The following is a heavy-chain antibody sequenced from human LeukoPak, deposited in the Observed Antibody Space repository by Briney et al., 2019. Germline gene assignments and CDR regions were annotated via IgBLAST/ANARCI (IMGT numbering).Heavy chain of an antibody. CDR2: INHSGST. D-gene: IGHD2-8*01. CDR3: ARSGRKGYCTNGVCPRLYNWFDP. J-gene: IGHJ5*02. CDR1: GGSFSGYY. V-gene: IGHV4-34*01. Sequence: SETLSLTCAVYGGSFSGYYWSWIRQPPGKGLEWIGEINHSGSTNYNPSLKSRVTISVDTSKTQFSLKLSSVTAADTAVYYCARSGRKGYCTNGVCPRLYNWFDPWGQGTLVTVSS.